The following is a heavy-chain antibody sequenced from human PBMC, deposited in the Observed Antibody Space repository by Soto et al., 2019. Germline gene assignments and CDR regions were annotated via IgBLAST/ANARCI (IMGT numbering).Heavy chain of an antibody. D-gene: IGHD3-16*02. V-gene: IGHV4-34*01. Sequence: QVQLQQWGAGLLKPSETLSLTCAVYGGSFSGYYWSWIRQPPGKGLEWIGEINHSGSTNYNPSLKGRVTISVDPSKNQFSPELSSVTAADTAVYYCAREGPYDYVWGSYRYTPGGYGMDVWGQGTTVTVSS. CDR2: INHSGST. J-gene: IGHJ6*02. CDR1: GGSFSGYY. CDR3: AREGPYDYVWGSYRYTPGGYGMDV.